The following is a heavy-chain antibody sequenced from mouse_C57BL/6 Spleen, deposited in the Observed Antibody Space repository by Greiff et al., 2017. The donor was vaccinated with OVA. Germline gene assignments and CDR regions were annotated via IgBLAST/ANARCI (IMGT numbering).Heavy chain of an antibody. D-gene: IGHD2-4*01. Sequence: EVMLVESGPELVKPGASVKIPCKASGYTFTDYNMDWVKQSHGKSLEWIGDINPNNGGTIYNQKFKGKATLTVDKSSSTAYMELRSLTSEDTAVYYCARKDYDVRLFDYWGQGTTLTVSS. CDR1: GYTFTDYN. V-gene: IGHV1-18*01. J-gene: IGHJ2*01. CDR3: ARKDYDVRLFDY. CDR2: INPNNGGT.